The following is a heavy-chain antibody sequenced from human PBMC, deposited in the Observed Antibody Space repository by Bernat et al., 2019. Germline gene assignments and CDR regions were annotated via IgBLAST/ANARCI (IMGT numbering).Heavy chain of an antibody. V-gene: IGHV1-2*04. J-gene: IGHJ6*02. CDR2: INPNSGGT. CDR1: GYTFTGYY. CDR3: AREGRGYCSSTSCPTDYYYYYGMDV. Sequence: QVQLVQSGAEVKKPGASVKVSCKASGYTFTGYYMHWVRQAPGQGLEWMGWINPNSGGTNYAQKFQGWVTMTRDTSISTAYMELSRLRSDDTAVYYCAREGRGYCSSTSCPTDYYYYYGMDVWGQGTTVTVSS. D-gene: IGHD2-2*01.